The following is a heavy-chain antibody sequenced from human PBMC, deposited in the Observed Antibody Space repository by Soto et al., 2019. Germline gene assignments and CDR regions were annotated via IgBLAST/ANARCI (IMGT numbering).Heavy chain of an antibody. CDR2: IYHSGST. Sequence: SESVSLTCAVAGGSISSSNWWSWVRQPPGKGLEWIGEIYHSGSTNYNPSLKSRVTISVDKSKNQFSLKLSSVTAADTAVYYCARLPPAEGYFDYWGQGTLVTVSS. CDR1: GGSISSSNW. D-gene: IGHD6-19*01. CDR3: ARLPPAEGYFDY. J-gene: IGHJ4*02. V-gene: IGHV4-4*02.